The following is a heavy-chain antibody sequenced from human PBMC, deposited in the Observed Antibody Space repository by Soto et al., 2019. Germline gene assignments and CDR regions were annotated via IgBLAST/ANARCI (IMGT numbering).Heavy chain of an antibody. CDR1: VGSITDGSYY. J-gene: IGHJ5*02. Sequence: PSATLSLTCTVSVGSITDGSYYWIWIRHHPGKGLEWIGYIHSSGSTYYNPSLMSRLTISEDTSKNQFSLKVNSVTAADTAVYYCAREDRNYHDRSGYYRWGQGTLVTVSS. CDR3: AREDRNYHDRSGYYR. V-gene: IGHV4-31*03. D-gene: IGHD3-22*01. CDR2: IHSSGST.